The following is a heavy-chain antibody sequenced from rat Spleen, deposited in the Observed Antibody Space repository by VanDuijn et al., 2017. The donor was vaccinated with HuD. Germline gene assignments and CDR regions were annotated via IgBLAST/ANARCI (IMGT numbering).Heavy chain of an antibody. CDR2: IVYDGSRI. J-gene: IGHJ2*01. D-gene: IGHD1-11*01. V-gene: IGHV5-29*01. Sequence: EVQLVESGGGLVQPGRSLKLSCAASGFTFSNYGMHWIRQAPKKGLEWVATIVYDGSRIYYRDSVKGRFTISRDNAKSTLYLQMDSLRSEDTATYYCTRRRSHFDYWGQGVMVTVSS. CDR3: TRRRSHFDY. CDR1: GFTFSNYG.